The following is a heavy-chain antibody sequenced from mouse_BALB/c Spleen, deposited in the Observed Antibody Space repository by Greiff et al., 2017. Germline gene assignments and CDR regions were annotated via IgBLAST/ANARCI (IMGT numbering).Heavy chain of an antibody. V-gene: IGHV1-69*02. D-gene: IGHD1-1*01. J-gene: IGHJ4*01. CDR3: ARLLRGVYYAMDY. CDR2: IDPSDSET. Sequence: VQLQQPGAELVKPGAPVKLSCKASGYTFTSYWMNWVKQRPGRGLEWIGRIDPSDSETHYNQKFKDKATLTVDKSSSTAYIQLSSMTSEDSAVYYCARLLRGVYYAMDYWGQGTSVTVSS. CDR1: GYTFTSYW.